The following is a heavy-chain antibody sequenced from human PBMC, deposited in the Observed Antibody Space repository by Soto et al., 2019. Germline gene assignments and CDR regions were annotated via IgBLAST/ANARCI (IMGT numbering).Heavy chain of an antibody. J-gene: IGHJ3*02. CDR2: IYYSEST. CDR1: GGSISSYY. Sequence: SETLSLTCTVSGGSISSYYWSWIRQPPGKGLEWIGYIYYSESTNYNPSLKSRVTISVDTSKNQFSLKLSSVSAADTAVYYCARQGYLDAFDIWGQGTMVTVSS. D-gene: IGHD1-1*01. CDR3: ARQGYLDAFDI. V-gene: IGHV4-59*01.